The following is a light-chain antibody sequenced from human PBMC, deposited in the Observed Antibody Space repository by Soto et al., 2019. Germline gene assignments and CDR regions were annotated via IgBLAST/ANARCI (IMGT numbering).Light chain of an antibody. Sequence: QSALTQPPSASGSPGQSVAISCTGTSSDVGGYNYVSWYQQHPGKAPKLMIYEVNKRPSGVPDRFSGSKSGNTAFLTVSGLQAGVEADYYCMSYAGSSNVFGTGTKVTVL. J-gene: IGLJ1*01. CDR1: SSDVGGYNY. CDR3: MSYAGSSNV. CDR2: EVN. V-gene: IGLV2-8*01.